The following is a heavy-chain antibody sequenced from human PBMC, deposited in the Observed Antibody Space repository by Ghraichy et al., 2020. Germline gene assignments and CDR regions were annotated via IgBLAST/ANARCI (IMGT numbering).Heavy chain of an antibody. CDR3: ARDPGLRFLEMPFDY. J-gene: IGHJ4*02. V-gene: IGHV3-7*01. D-gene: IGHD3-3*01. Sequence: GGSLRLSCAASGFTFSRYWMNWVRQAPGKGLEWVANIHQDGGEGYYADSVKGRFTVSRDNAKNSVYLQMTSLRAEDSAVYFCARDPGLRFLEMPFDYWGQGTLVTVSS. CDR2: IHQDGGEG. CDR1: GFTFSRYW.